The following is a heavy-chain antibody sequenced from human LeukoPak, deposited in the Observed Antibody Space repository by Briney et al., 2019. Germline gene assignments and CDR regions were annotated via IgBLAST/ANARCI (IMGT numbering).Heavy chain of an antibody. CDR3: ARELVVPAATFDP. Sequence: KSSETLSLTCTVSGGSISSYYWSWIRQPPGKGLEWIGYIYYSGSTNYNPSLKSRVTISVDTSKNQLSLKLSSVTDADTAVYYCARELVVPAATFDPWGQGTLVTVSS. V-gene: IGHV4-59*01. CDR2: IYYSGST. D-gene: IGHD2-2*01. CDR1: GGSISSYY. J-gene: IGHJ5*02.